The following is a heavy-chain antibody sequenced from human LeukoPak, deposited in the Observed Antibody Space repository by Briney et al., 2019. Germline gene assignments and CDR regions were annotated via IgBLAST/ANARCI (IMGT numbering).Heavy chain of an antibody. J-gene: IGHJ5*02. CDR2: IYYSGST. V-gene: IGHV4-59*01. CDR3: ARALTMVRGRNWFDP. Sequence: SETLSLTCTVSGGSISSYYWSWIRQPPGKGLEWIGCIYYSGSTNYNPSFKSRVTISVDTSKNQFSLKLSSVTAADTAVYYCARALTMVRGRNWFDPWGQGTLVTVSS. CDR1: GGSISSYY. D-gene: IGHD3-10*01.